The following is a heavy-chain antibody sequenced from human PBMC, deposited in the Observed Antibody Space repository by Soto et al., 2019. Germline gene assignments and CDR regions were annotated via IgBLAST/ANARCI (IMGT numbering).Heavy chain of an antibody. V-gene: IGHV2-5*02. Sequence: QITLKESGPTLVEPTQTLTLTCTFSGFSLSTTGVGVGWIRQPPGKALEWLVLIYWDDERYSPSLKSRLTITKDTSKNQVVLTMTNMDPVDTATYYCAHRAGDSSWFDYWGQGTLVTVSP. J-gene: IGHJ4*02. CDR2: IYWDDE. D-gene: IGHD6-13*01. CDR3: AHRAGDSSWFDY. CDR1: GFSLSTTGVG.